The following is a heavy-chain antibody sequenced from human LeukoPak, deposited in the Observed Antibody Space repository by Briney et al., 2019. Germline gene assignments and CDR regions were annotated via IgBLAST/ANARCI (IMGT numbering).Heavy chain of an antibody. V-gene: IGHV3-53*01. J-gene: IGHJ4*01. CDR1: GFAVGSNY. D-gene: IGHD5-24*01. Sequence: GGSLRLSCVASGFAVGSNYMSWVRQAPGKGLEWVPLIYSGGAIRYADSVEGRFTISRDNSKNTLYLQMNSLRAEDTAVYYCAKGRNVDYWGQGNPGHRLL. CDR3: AKGRNVDY. CDR2: IYSGGAI.